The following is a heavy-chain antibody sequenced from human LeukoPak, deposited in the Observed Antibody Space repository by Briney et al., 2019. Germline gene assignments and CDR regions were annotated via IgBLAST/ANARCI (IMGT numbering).Heavy chain of an antibody. CDR3: ARAYSGSPGAVDI. Sequence: GGSLRLSCAASGFTFSSYCMHWVRQPPGKGLEWVAVIWYDGSNKYYADFVKGRFTISRDNSKNTLYLQMNSLRAEDTAVYYCARAYSGSPGAVDIWGQGTMVTVSS. J-gene: IGHJ3*02. V-gene: IGHV3-33*01. CDR2: IWYDGSNK. D-gene: IGHD1-26*01. CDR1: GFTFSSYC.